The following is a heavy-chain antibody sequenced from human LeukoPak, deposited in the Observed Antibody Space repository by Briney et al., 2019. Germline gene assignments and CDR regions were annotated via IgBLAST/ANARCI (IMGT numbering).Heavy chain of an antibody. Sequence: GGSLRLSCAASGFTFSSHWMRWVRQAPGKGLVWVSRIDNDGSSTSSADSVKGRFTMSRDNAKNTLYLQMNSLRAEDTAIYYCARGRLGYYFDYWGQGTLVTVSS. CDR1: GFTFSSHW. V-gene: IGHV3-74*01. J-gene: IGHJ4*02. D-gene: IGHD3-16*01. CDR2: IDNDGSST. CDR3: ARGRLGYYFDY.